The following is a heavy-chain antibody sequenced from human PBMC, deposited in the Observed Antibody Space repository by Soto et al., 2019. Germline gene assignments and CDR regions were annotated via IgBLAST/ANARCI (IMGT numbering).Heavy chain of an antibody. Sequence: QVQVVESGGGVVQPGRSLRLSCATSGFAFSNFGRHWVRQVPGKGLEWVAVIWHNGKNKDYADYAKGRFTISRDNSKNILYLEMNSLRVEDTAIYYCARDPGQDEAMDYWGQGTLVTVSS. V-gene: IGHV3-33*04. CDR1: GFAFSNFG. CDR3: ARDPGQDEAMDY. J-gene: IGHJ4*02. CDR2: IWHNGKNK.